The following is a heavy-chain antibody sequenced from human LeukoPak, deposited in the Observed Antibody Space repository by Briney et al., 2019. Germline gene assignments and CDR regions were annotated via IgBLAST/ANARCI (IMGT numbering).Heavy chain of an antibody. D-gene: IGHD5-12*01. Sequence: PSETLSLTCTVSGGSINSYYWSWIRQPPGKGLEYIGYISYSGSTDYNPSPKSRVTISVDTSKNRFSLNLSSVTAADTAVYYCARHSGRLGPFDYWGQGTLVTVSS. V-gene: IGHV4-59*08. CDR1: GGSINSYY. J-gene: IGHJ4*02. CDR3: ARHSGRLGPFDY. CDR2: ISYSGST.